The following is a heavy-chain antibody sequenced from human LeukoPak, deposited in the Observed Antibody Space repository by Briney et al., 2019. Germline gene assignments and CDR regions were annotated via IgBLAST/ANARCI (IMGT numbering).Heavy chain of an antibody. D-gene: IGHD6-19*01. J-gene: IGHJ5*02. V-gene: IGHV4-59*01. CDR2: IYYSGST. CDR3: ARGGLSSGYLNWFDP. CDR1: GGSISSYY. Sequence: SETLSLTCTVSGGSISSYYWSWIRQPPGKGLEWIGYIYYSGSTNYNPSLKSRVTISVDTSKNQFSLKLSSVTAADTAVYYCARGGLSSGYLNWFDPWGQGTLVTVSS.